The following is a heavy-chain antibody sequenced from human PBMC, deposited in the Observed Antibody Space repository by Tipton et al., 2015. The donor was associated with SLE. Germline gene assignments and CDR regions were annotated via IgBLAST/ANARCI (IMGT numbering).Heavy chain of an antibody. CDR1: GGSISSYY. D-gene: IGHD3-22*01. Sequence: TLSLTCTVSGGSISSYYWRWIRQPPGKGLEWIGYIYYSGSTNYNPSLKSRATISVDTSKNQFSLKLSSVTAADTAVYYCARPYDSSGDDAFGIWGQGTMVTVSS. CDR3: ARPYDSSGDDAFGI. V-gene: IGHV4-59*08. CDR2: IYYSGST. J-gene: IGHJ3*02.